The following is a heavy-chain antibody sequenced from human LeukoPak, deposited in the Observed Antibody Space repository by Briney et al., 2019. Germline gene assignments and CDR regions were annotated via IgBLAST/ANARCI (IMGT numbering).Heavy chain of an antibody. Sequence: SETLSLTCAVYGGSFSGYYWSWIRQPPGKGLEWIGEINHSGSTNYNPSLKSRVTISVDTSKNQFSLKLSSVTAVDTAVYYCAREAPLGDGDVFDIWGQGTMVTVSS. CDR2: INHSGST. J-gene: IGHJ3*02. V-gene: IGHV4-34*01. D-gene: IGHD3-16*01. CDR1: GGSFSGYY. CDR3: AREAPLGDGDVFDI.